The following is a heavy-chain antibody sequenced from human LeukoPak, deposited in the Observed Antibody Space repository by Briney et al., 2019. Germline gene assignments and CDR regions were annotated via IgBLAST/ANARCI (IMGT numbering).Heavy chain of an antibody. J-gene: IGHJ4*02. CDR2: IIPILGIA. CDR3: ARGGPTTVIYFDY. V-gene: IGHV1-69*04. Sequence: SVKVSCKASGGTFSSYAISWVRQAPGQGGEWMGRIIPILGIANYAQKFQGRVTITADKSTSTAYMELSSLRSEDTAVYYCARGGPTTVIYFDYWGQGTLVTVSS. D-gene: IGHD4-17*01. CDR1: GGTFSSYA.